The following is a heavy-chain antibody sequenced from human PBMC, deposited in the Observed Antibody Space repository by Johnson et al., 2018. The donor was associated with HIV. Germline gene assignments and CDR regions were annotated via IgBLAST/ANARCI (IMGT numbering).Heavy chain of an antibody. J-gene: IGHJ3*02. CDR1: GFTFSSYG. CDR2: IRYDGSNK. D-gene: IGHD2-21*01. Sequence: QVQLVESGGGLIQPGGSLRLSCAASGFTFSSYGMHWVRQAPGKGLEWVAFIRYDGSNKYYADSVKGRFTISRDNAKNSLYLQMNSLRAEDTAVYYCARDWVIGDAFDIWGQGTKVTVSS. V-gene: IGHV3-30*02. CDR3: ARDWVIGDAFDI.